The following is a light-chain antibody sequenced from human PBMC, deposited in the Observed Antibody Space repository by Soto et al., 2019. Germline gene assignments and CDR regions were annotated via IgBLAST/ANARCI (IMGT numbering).Light chain of an antibody. Sequence: QSVLTQPPSVSGAPGQRVTISCTGSSSNIGAGYDVHWYQQLPGTAPKLLIYDNSNRPSGVPDRFSGSKSGTSASLAITGLQADDEADYYCQSYGSSLSGYVFGTGTKVTVL. J-gene: IGLJ1*01. V-gene: IGLV1-40*01. CDR1: SSNIGAGYD. CDR2: DNS. CDR3: QSYGSSLSGYV.